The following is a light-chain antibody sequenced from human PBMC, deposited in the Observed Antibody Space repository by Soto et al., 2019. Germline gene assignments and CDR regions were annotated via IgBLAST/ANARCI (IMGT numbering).Light chain of an antibody. J-gene: IGLJ1*01. CDR2: RNS. V-gene: IGLV1-47*01. CDR3: AAWDDILSGPP. Sequence: QSVLAQPPSASETPGQRVTISCSGSSSNIGSNYVYWYQQFPGTAPKVLIYRNSQRPSGVPDRFSGSKSGTSASLAISGLRSEDEADYYCAAWDDILSGPPFGTGTKVTVL. CDR1: SSNIGSNY.